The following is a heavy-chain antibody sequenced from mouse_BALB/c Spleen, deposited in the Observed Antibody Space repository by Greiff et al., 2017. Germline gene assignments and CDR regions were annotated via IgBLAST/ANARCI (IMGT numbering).Heavy chain of an antibody. CDR3: ARALLRENYAMYY. CDR1: GFTFSDYY. Sequence: EVMLVESGGGLVKPGGSLKLSCAASGFTFSDYYMYWVRQTPEKRLEWVATISDGGSYTYYPDSVKGRFTISRDNAKNNLYLQMSSLKSEDTAMYYCARALLRENYAMYYWGQGTSVTVSS. V-gene: IGHV5-4*02. CDR2: ISDGGSYT. J-gene: IGHJ4*01. D-gene: IGHD1-1*01.